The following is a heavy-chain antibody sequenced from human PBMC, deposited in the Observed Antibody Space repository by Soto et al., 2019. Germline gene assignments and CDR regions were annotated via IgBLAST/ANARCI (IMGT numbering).Heavy chain of an antibody. CDR1: GGSISSYY. D-gene: IGHD3-3*01. V-gene: IGHV4-59*01. CDR3: AVVYGFLQWLRAPYGMDV. Sequence: SETLSLTCTVSGGSISSYYWSCIRQPPWKGLEWIGYIYSSGSTNYNPSLKSRVTISVDTSKNQFSLNLSSVTAADTAVYYCAVVYGFLQWLRAPYGMDVWGQGTTVTVSS. CDR2: IYSSGST. J-gene: IGHJ6*01.